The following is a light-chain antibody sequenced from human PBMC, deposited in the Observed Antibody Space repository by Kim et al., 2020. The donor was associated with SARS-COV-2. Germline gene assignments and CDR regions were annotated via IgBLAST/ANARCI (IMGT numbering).Light chain of an antibody. V-gene: IGLV1-47*01. CDR1: SSNIGRNY. CDR3: ATWDDSLKV. J-gene: IGLJ1*01. CDR2: SND. Sequence: PGQKVTLACSGRSSNIGRNYVFWYQQLPGTAPKLLIYSNDQRPAGVPDRFSGSKSGTSASLAISGLRSDDEADYFCATWDDSLKVFGTGTKVTVL.